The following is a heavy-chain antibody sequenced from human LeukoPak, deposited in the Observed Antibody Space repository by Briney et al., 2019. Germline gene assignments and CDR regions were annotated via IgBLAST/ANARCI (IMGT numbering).Heavy chain of an antibody. CDR1: GGSISSGGYY. V-gene: IGHV4-31*03. J-gene: IGHJ6*02. D-gene: IGHD6-13*01. CDR2: IYYSGST. CDR3: ARVNIAAAAPYYYYGMDV. Sequence: NPSQTLSLTCTVSGGSISSGGYYWSWIRQHPGKGLEWIGYIYYSGSTNYNPSLKSRVTISVDTSKNQFSLKLSSVTAADTAVYYCARVNIAAAAPYYYYGMDVWGQGTTVTVSS.